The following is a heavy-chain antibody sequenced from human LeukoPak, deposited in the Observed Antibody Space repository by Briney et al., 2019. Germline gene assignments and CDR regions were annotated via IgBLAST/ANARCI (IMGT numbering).Heavy chain of an antibody. Sequence: PGGSLRLSCAASGFTFSSYSMNWVRQAPGKGLEWVSSISSSSSYIYYADSVKGRFTISRDNAKNSLYLQMNSLRAEGTAVYYCAVLEYGGSIDAFDIWGQGTMVTVSS. CDR3: AVLEYGGSIDAFDI. CDR1: GFTFSSYS. D-gene: IGHD3-3*01. CDR2: ISSSSSYI. J-gene: IGHJ3*02. V-gene: IGHV3-21*01.